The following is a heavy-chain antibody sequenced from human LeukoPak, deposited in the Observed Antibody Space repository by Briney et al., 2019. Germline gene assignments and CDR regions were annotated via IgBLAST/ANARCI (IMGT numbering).Heavy chain of an antibody. CDR3: ARGQGATVPQVGKNWFDP. J-gene: IGHJ5*02. D-gene: IGHD1-26*01. CDR2: IYTSGST. CDR1: GGSISSGSYY. Sequence: SETLSLTCTVSGGSISSGSYYWSWIRQPAGKGLEWIGRIYTSGSTNYNPSLKSRVILSVDTSKNQFSLKLISVTAADTAVYYCARGQGATVPQVGKNWFDPWGQGTRVIVSS. V-gene: IGHV4-61*02.